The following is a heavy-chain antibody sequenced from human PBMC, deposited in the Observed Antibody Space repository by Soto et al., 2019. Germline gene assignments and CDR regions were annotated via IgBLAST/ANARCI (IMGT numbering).Heavy chain of an antibody. CDR1: GGTFSSYT. V-gene: IGHV1-69*02. J-gene: IGHJ4*02. Sequence: QVQLVQSGAEVKKPGSSVNVSCKASGGTFSSYTISWVRQAPGQGLEWMGRIIPILGIANYAQKFQGRVKITADKSTSTASMELSSLRSEDTAVYYCAMEYCSSTSCYRDYWGQGTLVTVSS. CDR2: IIPILGIA. CDR3: AMEYCSSTSCYRDY. D-gene: IGHD2-2*02.